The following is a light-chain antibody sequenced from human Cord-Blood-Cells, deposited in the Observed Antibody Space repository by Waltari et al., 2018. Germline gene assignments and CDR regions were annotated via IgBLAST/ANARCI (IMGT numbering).Light chain of an antibody. V-gene: IGKV1-33*01. CDR3: QQYDNLPFT. CDR1: QDISNY. CDR2: DAS. J-gene: IGKJ3*01. Sequence: DIQMTQSPSSLSASVVDRVPITCQASQDISNYLNWYQQKPGKAPKLLIYDASNLETGVPSRFSGSGSGTDFTFTISSLQPEDIATYYCQQYDNLPFTFGPGTKVDIK.